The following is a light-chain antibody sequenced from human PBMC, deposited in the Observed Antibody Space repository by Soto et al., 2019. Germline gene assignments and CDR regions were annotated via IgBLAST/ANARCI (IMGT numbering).Light chain of an antibody. CDR1: QSVSSY. CDR3: QQRNLWPRT. Sequence: EIVLTQPPATLSLSPGERATLSCRASQSVSSYLAWYQQKPGQAPRLLIYDASNRATGIPARFSGSGSGTDFTLTISSLEPEDFAVYYCQQRNLWPRTFGQGTKVEIK. V-gene: IGKV3-11*01. J-gene: IGKJ1*01. CDR2: DAS.